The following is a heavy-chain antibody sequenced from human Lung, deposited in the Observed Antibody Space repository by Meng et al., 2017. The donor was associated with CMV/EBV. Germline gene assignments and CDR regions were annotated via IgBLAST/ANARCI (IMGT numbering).Heavy chain of an antibody. Sequence: SVKVSXKASGYSFTRYDINWVRQAPGQGLEWMGWMNLNNGDTGYAQKFQGRVTMTRDTSISTVYMELNSLRSEDTAVYYCARVEGPAGAMLKYFYYYGMEVWGQGXTVTVSS. CDR1: GYSFTRYD. CDR3: ARVEGPAGAMLKYFYYYGMEV. V-gene: IGHV1-8*01. J-gene: IGHJ6*02. CDR2: MNLNNGDT. D-gene: IGHD6-13*01.